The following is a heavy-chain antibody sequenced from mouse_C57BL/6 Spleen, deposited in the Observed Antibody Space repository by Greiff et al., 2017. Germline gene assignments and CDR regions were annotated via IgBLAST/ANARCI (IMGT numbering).Heavy chain of an antibody. Sequence: QVQLQQSGPGLVQPSQSLSITCTVSGFSLTSYGVHWVRQSPGKGLEWLGVIWSGGSTDYNAAFISRLSISKDNSKSQVFFKMNSLQADDTAIYYCARNKDYGHYFDYWGQGTTLTVSS. CDR1: GFSLTSYG. CDR2: IWSGGST. CDR3: ARNKDYGHYFDY. D-gene: IGHD1-1*01. V-gene: IGHV2-2*01. J-gene: IGHJ2*01.